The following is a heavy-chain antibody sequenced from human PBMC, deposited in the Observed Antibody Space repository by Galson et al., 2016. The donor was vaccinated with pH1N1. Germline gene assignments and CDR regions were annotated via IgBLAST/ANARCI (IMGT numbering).Heavy chain of an antibody. CDR2: IIPILNTA. Sequence: SGAEVKKPGESLKVSCKASGGTFGSYGINWVRQAPGQGLEWMGGIIPILNTAKYAQNFQGRVTITADKSTTTAYMELSSLRSEDTAVYFCAREDYYDTDLSDWYFDLWGRGTLLSVSS. V-gene: IGHV1-69*06. J-gene: IGHJ2*01. D-gene: IGHD3-22*01. CDR1: GGTFGSYG. CDR3: AREDYYDTDLSDWYFDL.